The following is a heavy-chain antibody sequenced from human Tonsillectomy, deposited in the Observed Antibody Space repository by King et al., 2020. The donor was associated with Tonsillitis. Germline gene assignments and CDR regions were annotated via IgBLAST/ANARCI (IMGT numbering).Heavy chain of an antibody. CDR1: GGSITSPSYY. CDR3: AVQGDYHGAFDI. J-gene: IGHJ3*02. D-gene: IGHD4-17*01. CDR2: IYYSGST. V-gene: IGHV4-39*01. Sequence: QLQESGPGLVKPSETLSLTCTVSGGSITSPSYYWGWIRQPPGKGLEWIGSIYYSGSTYYNPSLKSRVTISVDTSKNQFSLKLSSVTAADTAVYYCAVQGDYHGAFDIWGQGTMVTVSS.